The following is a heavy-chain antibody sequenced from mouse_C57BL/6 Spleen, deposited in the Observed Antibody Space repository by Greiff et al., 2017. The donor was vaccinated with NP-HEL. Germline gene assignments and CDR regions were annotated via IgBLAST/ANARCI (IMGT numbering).Heavy chain of an antibody. CDR2: ILPGSGST. CDR3: SRSRATTVAGGFAN. Sequence: VQLQQSGAELMKPGASVKLSCKATGYTFTGYWIEWVKQRPGHGLEWIGEILPGSGSTNYNEKFKGKATFTADTSSNTAYMQISSLTTEDAAIDYCSRSRATTVAGGFANWGQGTLVTVSA. D-gene: IGHD1-1*01. CDR1: GYTFTGYW. V-gene: IGHV1-9*01. J-gene: IGHJ3*01.